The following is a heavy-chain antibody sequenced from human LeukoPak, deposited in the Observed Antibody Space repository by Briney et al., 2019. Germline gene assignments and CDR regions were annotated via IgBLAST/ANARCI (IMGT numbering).Heavy chain of an antibody. V-gene: IGHV3-43*01. CDR3: AKGKNTGSYLSHVDY. CDR2: ITWDGGST. D-gene: IGHD3-10*01. CDR1: GFTFSSYW. J-gene: IGHJ4*02. Sequence: GGSLRLSCAASGFTFSSYWMSWVRQAPGKGLEWVSLITWDGGSTYYADSVKGRFTISRDNSKNSLYLQMNSLRTEDTALYYCAKGKNTGSYLSHVDYWGQGTLVTVSS.